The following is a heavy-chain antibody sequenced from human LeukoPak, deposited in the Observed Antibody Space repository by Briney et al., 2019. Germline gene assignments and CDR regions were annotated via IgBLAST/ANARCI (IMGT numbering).Heavy chain of an antibody. CDR2: IWYDGSNK. J-gene: IGHJ4*02. CDR3: ARPATGYCSSAGCHWDS. CDR1: GFTFSSNG. D-gene: IGHD2-2*01. Sequence: GGSLRLSCAASGFTFSSNGMHWVRQAPGKGLEWVALIWYDGSNKFYADSVKGRFTISRDNSKNTLYLQMNSLRAEDTAVYYCARPATGYCSSAGCHWDSWGQGTLVTVSS. V-gene: IGHV3-33*01.